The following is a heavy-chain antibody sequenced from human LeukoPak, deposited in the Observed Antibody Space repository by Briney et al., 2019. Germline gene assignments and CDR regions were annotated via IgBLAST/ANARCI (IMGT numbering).Heavy chain of an antibody. V-gene: IGHV4-30-4*01. CDR2: IYYSGST. D-gene: IGHD1-26*01. CDR3: ARDGRYSVSYYASMSAFDI. Sequence: SETQSLTRTVSGGFISSGDYYWRWLRQPPGKGLEWIGYIYYSGSTYYNPSVKSRVTISVDTSKNQFSLKLSSVTAADTAVYYCARDGRYSVSYYASMSAFDIWGQGTMVTVSS. CDR1: GGFISSGDYY. J-gene: IGHJ3*02.